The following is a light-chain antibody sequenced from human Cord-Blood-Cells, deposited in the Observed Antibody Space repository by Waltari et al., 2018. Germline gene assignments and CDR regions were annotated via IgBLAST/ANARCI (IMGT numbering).Light chain of an antibody. V-gene: IGKV2-28*01. J-gene: IGKJ4*01. Sequence: DLVMTQSPLSLLVTPREPTSIPCRSSQSHLHSNGYDYLDWYLQKPGQSPQLLIYLGSNQDVGVPERLSGSGSGTDFTLKISRVEAEDVGVYYCMQALQTPLTFGGGTKVEIK. CDR2: LGS. CDR3: MQALQTPLT. CDR1: QSHLHSNGYDY.